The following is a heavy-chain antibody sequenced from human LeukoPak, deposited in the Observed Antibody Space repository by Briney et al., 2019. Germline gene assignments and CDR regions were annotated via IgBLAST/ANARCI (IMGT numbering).Heavy chain of an antibody. D-gene: IGHD1-26*01. V-gene: IGHV1-18*01. Sequence: ASVKVSCKASGYTFTSYGISWVRQAPGQGLEWMGWISAYNGNTNYAQKLQGRVTMTTDPSTSTAYMELRSPRSDDTAVYYCARSGSRAYYYYYYMDVWGKGTTVTVSS. J-gene: IGHJ6*03. CDR2: ISAYNGNT. CDR3: ARSGSRAYYYYYYMDV. CDR1: GYTFTSYG.